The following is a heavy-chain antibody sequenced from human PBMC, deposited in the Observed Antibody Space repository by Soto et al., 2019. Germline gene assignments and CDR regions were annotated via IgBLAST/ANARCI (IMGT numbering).Heavy chain of an antibody. CDR1: GGSFSGYY. J-gene: IGHJ5*02. V-gene: IGHV4-34*01. D-gene: IGHD1-26*01. Sequence: NPSETLSLTCAVYGGSFSGYYWSWIRQPPGKGLEWIGEINHSGSTNYNPSLKSRVTISVDTSKNQFSLKLSSVTAADTAVYYCARGLESGSLYNWFDPWGQGTLVTVSS. CDR3: ARGLESGSLYNWFDP. CDR2: INHSGST.